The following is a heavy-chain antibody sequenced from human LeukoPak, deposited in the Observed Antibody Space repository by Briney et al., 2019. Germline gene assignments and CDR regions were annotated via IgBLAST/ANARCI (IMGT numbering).Heavy chain of an antibody. CDR1: GFTFSSAW. J-gene: IGHJ4*02. D-gene: IGHD3-16*02. CDR2: IKSKTDGGTT. Sequence: GGSLRLSCAASGFTFSSAWMSWVRQAPGKGLEWVGRIKSKTDGGTTDYAAPVKGRFTISRDDSKNTLYLQMNSLKTEDTAVYYCTTGRPITFGGLIVDYWGQGTLVTVSS. CDR3: TTGRPITFGGLIVDY. V-gene: IGHV3-15*01.